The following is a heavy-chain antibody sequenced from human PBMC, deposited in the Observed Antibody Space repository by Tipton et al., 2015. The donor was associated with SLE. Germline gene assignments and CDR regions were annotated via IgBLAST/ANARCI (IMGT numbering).Heavy chain of an antibody. J-gene: IGHJ4*02. CDR2: ISSSSSYI. V-gene: IGHV3-21*03. CDR3: ARVYRSSWYEGDYFDY. Sequence: SLRLSCAASGFIFDDYGMSWVRQAPGKGLEWVSSISSSSSYIYYADSVKGRFTISRDNAKNSLYLQMNSLRAEDTAVYYCARVYRSSWYEGDYFDYWGQGTLVTVSS. CDR1: GFIFDDYG. D-gene: IGHD6-13*01.